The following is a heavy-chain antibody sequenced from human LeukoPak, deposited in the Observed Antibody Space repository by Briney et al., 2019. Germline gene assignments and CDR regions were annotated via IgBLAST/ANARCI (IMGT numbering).Heavy chain of an antibody. CDR1: VYTLTELS. J-gene: IGHJ6*03. Sequence: ASVKVSREVSVYTLTELSMHGGRQAPGKGGEWVGGFYPEDGETIYAQKFQGRVTMTEDTSTDTAYMELSSLRSEDTAVYYCATAVEQQPGYYYYYMDVWGKGTRVSVSS. CDR3: ATAVEQQPGYYYYYMDV. D-gene: IGHD6-13*01. CDR2: FYPEDGET. V-gene: IGHV1-24*01.